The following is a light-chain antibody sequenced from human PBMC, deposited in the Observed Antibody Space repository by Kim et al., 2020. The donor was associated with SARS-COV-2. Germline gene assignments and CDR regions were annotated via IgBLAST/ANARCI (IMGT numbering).Light chain of an antibody. V-gene: IGKV1-27*01. CDR2: AGS. CDR1: QGISNY. CDR3: QKYNSAPLT. Sequence: GDRVTITCRASQGISNYLAWYQQKPGKVPKLLIYAGSTLLSGVPSRFSGSGSVTDFTLTISSLQPEDVATYYCQKYNSAPLTFGGGTKVDIK. J-gene: IGKJ4*01.